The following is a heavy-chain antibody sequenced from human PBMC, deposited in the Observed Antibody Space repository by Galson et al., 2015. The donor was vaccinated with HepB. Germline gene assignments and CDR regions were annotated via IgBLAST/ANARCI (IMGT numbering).Heavy chain of an antibody. J-gene: IGHJ5*02. CDR3: ARDSLSGSYPWFDP. CDR1: GYTFTSYG. Sequence: SVKVSCKASGYTFTSYGISWVRQAPGQGLEWMGWISGYNGNTNYAQKLQGRVTMTTDTSTSTAYMELRSLRSDDTAVYYCARDSLSGSYPWFDPWGQGTLVTVSS. D-gene: IGHD1-26*01. V-gene: IGHV1-18*01. CDR2: ISGYNGNT.